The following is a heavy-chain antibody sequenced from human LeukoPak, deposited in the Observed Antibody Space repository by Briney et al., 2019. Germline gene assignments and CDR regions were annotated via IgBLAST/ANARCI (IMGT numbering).Heavy chain of an antibody. CDR1: GGSISSYY. CDR3: ASRSSIWSGYQDTLYYFDS. CDR2: IYYSGST. V-gene: IGHV4-59*01. D-gene: IGHD3-3*01. J-gene: IGHJ4*02. Sequence: SETLSLTCTVSGGSISSYYWSWIRQPPGKRLEWIGHIYYSGSTNYNPSLKSRVTISVDTSKNQFSLKLSSVTAADTAVYYCASRSSIWSGYQDTLYYFDSWGQGTLVTVSS.